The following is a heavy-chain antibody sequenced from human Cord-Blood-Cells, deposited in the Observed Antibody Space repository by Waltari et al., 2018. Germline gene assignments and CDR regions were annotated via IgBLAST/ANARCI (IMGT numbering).Heavy chain of an antibody. CDR3: ARVRVVGSGYYYYYYGMDV. V-gene: IGHV4-34*01. CDR1: GGFFSGYY. J-gene: IGHJ6*02. D-gene: IGHD3-22*01. Sequence: QVQLQQWGAGLLKPSETLSLTCAVYGGFFSGYYWSWIRQPPGKGLEWIGEINHSGSTNYNPSLKSRVTISVDTSKNQFSLKLSSVTAADTAVYYCARVRVVGSGYYYYYYGMDVWGQGTTVTVSS. CDR2: INHSGST.